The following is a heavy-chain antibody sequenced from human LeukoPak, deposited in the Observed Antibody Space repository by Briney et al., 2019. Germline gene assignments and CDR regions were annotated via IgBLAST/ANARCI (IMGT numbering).Heavy chain of an antibody. CDR3: ARVGGYYYYYMDV. CDR2: IYYSGST. Sequence: SETLSLTCTVSGGSISSSSYYWGWIRQPPGKGLEWIESIYYSGSTYYNPSLKSRVTISVDTSKNQFSLKLSSVTAADTAVYYCARVGGYYYYYMDVWGKGTTVTVSS. CDR1: GGSISSSSYY. J-gene: IGHJ6*03. V-gene: IGHV4-39*07.